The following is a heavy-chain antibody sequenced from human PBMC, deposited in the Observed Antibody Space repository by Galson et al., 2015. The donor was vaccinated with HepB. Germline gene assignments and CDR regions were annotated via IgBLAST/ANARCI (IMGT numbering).Heavy chain of an antibody. J-gene: IGHJ6*02. Sequence: CAISGDSVSSNSAAWNWIRQSPSRGLEWLGRTFYTSKWFNDYAVSVKSRITINPDTSKNQFSLQLNSVTPEDTAVYYCARGGHYYYAMDVWGQGTTVTVSS. CDR1: GDSVSSNSAA. V-gene: IGHV6-1*01. CDR3: ARGGHYYYAMDV. CDR2: TFYTSKWFN. D-gene: IGHD5-12*01.